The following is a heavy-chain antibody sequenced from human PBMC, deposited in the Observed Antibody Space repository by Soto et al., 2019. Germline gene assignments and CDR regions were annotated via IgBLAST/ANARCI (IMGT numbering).Heavy chain of an antibody. CDR3: TRGITLIRGVIPPGYYYGMDV. V-gene: IGHV1-69*01. CDR2: FNPIFETA. J-gene: IGHJ6*02. Sequence: QVQLVQSGAEVKKPGSSVKVSCKASGGTFSSYAISWVRQAPGQGLEWMGGFNPIFETANYEQKFQCRVTITAVESTNTAYMVLSSLRSEDTAVYYCTRGITLIRGVIPPGYYYGMDVWGQGTTVAVSS. CDR1: GGTFSSYA. D-gene: IGHD3-10*01.